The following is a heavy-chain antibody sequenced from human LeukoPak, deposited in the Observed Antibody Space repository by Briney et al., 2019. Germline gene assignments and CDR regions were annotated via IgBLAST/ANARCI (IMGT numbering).Heavy chain of an antibody. CDR1: GYRFTSYW. V-gene: IGHV5-51*01. J-gene: IGHJ3*02. CDR3: ARETRGAFDI. CDR2: IYPGDSDT. Sequence: GEALEISFQGSGYRFTSYWIGWVRPMPGKGLEWMGIIYPGDSDTRYSPSFQGQVTISADKSISTAYLQWSSLKASDTAMYYCARETRGAFDIWGQGTMVTVSS.